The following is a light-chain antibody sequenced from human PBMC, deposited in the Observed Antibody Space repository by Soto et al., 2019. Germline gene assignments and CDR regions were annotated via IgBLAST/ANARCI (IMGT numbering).Light chain of an antibody. CDR1: QTVSSSY. J-gene: IGKJ2*01. V-gene: IGKV3-20*01. Sequence: EIVLTQSPGTLSLSPGQRATLSCRASQTVSSSYLAWYQQKPVQAPRLLIYGASSRATGIPGRFSGSGSGTDFTLTISRLEPEDFAVDYCQQYGSSPMYTFGQGTKLEIK. CDR3: QQYGSSPMYT. CDR2: GAS.